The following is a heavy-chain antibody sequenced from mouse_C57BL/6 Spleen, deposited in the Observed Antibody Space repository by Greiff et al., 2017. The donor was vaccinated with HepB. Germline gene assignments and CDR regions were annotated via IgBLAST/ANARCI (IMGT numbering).Heavy chain of an antibody. CDR1: GNTFTDYE. V-gene: IGHV1-15*01. J-gene: IGHJ2*01. CDR3: TSKDFYSNYGY. D-gene: IGHD2-5*01. CDR2: IDPETGGT. Sequence: VKLQQSGAELVRPGASVTLSCKASGNTFTDYEMHWVKQTPVHGLEWIGAIDPETGGTAYNQKFKGKAILTADKSSSTAYMELRSLTSEDSAVYYCTSKDFYSNYGYWRQGTTLRVSS.